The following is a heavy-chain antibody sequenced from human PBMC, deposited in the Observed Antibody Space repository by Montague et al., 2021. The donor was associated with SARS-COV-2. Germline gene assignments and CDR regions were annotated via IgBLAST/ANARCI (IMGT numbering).Heavy chain of an antibody. CDR1: GFSLSTSGMR. J-gene: IGHJ4*02. D-gene: IGHD3-9*01. Sequence: PALVKTTQTLTLTCTFSGFSLSTSGMRASWIRQPPGKALEWLARIDWXDDKFYSTSLKTRLTISKDTSKNQVVLTMTYMDPVDTATYYCARSYYDILTAYYTPFDYWGQGTLVTVSS. CDR3: ARSYYDILTAYYTPFDY. CDR2: IDWXDDK. V-gene: IGHV2-70*04.